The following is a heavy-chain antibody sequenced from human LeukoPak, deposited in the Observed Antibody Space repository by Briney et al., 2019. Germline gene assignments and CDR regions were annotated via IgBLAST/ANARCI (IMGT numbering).Heavy chain of an antibody. CDR2: IDSSGGTV. J-gene: IGHJ4*02. CDR3: AREYSGSFDY. D-gene: IGHD1-26*01. CDR1: GFTVSTTY. V-gene: IGHV3-11*04. Sequence: GGSLRLSCAASGFTVSTTYMSWVRQAPGKGLNWISYIDSSGGTVYYADSVKGRFTISRDNAKNSLYLQMNSLRAEDTAVYYCAREYSGSFDYWGQGTLVTVSS.